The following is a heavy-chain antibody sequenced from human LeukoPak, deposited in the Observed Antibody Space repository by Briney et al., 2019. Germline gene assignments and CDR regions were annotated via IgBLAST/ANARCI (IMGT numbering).Heavy chain of an antibody. CDR2: ISGDGKEI. D-gene: IGHD6-19*01. CDR1: GFNFETYF. Sequence: GGSLRLSCAASGFNFETYFMIWVRLGPGKGLEWVSVISGDGKEIHYGDSVKGRFTISRDNSKNTLYLQMNSLRAEDTAVYYCAKDSSGGPVWLDPWGQGTLVTVSS. V-gene: IGHV3-23*01. CDR3: AKDSSGGPVWLDP. J-gene: IGHJ5*02.